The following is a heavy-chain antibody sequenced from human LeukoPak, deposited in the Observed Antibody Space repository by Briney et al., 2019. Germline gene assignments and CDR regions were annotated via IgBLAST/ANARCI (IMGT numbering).Heavy chain of an antibody. CDR3: ARDQYGSGSRWFDP. V-gene: IGHV1-69*06. Sequence: SVKVSCKASGRTFSSYAISWVRQAPGQGLEWMGGIIPIFGTANYAQKFQGRVTITADKSTSTAYMELSSLRSEDTAVYYCARDQYGSGSRWFDPWGQGTLVTVSS. D-gene: IGHD3-10*01. CDR2: IIPIFGTA. J-gene: IGHJ5*02. CDR1: GRTFSSYA.